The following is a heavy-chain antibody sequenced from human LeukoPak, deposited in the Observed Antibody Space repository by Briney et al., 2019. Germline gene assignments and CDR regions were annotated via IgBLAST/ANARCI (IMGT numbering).Heavy chain of an antibody. CDR2: IIPIFGTA. D-gene: IGHD1-26*01. V-gene: IGHV1-69*13. J-gene: IGHJ4*02. CDR1: GGTFSSYA. Sequence: SVKVSCKASGGTFSSYAISWVRQAPGQGLEWMGGIIPIFGTANYARKFQGRVTITADESTGTAYMELSSLRSEDTAVYYCARDKGELRVSTFDYWGQGTLVTVSS. CDR3: ARDKGELRVSTFDY.